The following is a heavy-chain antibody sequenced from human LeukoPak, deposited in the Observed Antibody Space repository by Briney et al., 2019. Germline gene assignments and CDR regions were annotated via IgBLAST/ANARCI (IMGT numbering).Heavy chain of an antibody. D-gene: IGHD6-13*01. CDR1: GFTFSSYW. CDR3: AKGRGIAAAGGLYHFDY. CDR2: INADGSTT. J-gene: IGHJ4*02. V-gene: IGHV3-74*01. Sequence: GGSLRLSCAASGFTFSSYWMHWVRQAPGKGLVWVSRINADGSTTTYADSVKGRFTISRDNSKNTVYLQMNSLRAEDTAVYYCAKGRGIAAAGGLYHFDYWGQGTLVTVSS.